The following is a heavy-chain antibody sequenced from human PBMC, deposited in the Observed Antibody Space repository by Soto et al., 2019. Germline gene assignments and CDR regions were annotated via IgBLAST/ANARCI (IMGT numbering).Heavy chain of an antibody. CDR1: GGSFSGYY. V-gene: IGHV4-34*01. Sequence: PSETLSLTCAVYGGSFSGYYWSWIRQPPGKGLEWIGEINHSGSTNYNPSLKSRVTISVDTSKNQFSLKLSSVTAADTAVYYCARVLYYGSRSYYNREKYNRFEPWGQGTLVTVSS. CDR3: ARVLYYGSRSYYNREKYNRFEP. J-gene: IGHJ5*02. CDR2: INHSGST. D-gene: IGHD3-10*01.